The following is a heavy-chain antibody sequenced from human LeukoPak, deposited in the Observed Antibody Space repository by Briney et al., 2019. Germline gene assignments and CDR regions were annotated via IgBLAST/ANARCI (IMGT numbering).Heavy chain of an antibody. CDR1: GFTFSSSA. V-gene: IGHV3-23*01. CDR3: AKDKGIAAAPLDYMDV. D-gene: IGHD6-13*01. J-gene: IGHJ6*03. CDR2: ISGSGGST. Sequence: GGSLRLSCAASGFTFSSSAMSWVRQAPGKGLEWVSGISGSGGSTYYADSVKGRFTISRDNSKNTLYLQMNSLRAEDTAVYYCAKDKGIAAAPLDYMDVWGKGTTVTVSS.